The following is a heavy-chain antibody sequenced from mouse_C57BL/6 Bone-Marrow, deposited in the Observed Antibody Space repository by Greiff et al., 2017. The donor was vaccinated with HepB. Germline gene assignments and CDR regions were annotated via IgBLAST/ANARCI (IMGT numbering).Heavy chain of an antibody. V-gene: IGHV5-4*01. J-gene: IGHJ1*03. CDR3: ARDPTVVATNFDV. CDR2: ISDGGSYT. Sequence: EVMLVESGGGLVKPGGSLKLSCAASGFTFSSYAMSWVRQTPEKRLEWVATISDGGSYTYYPDNVKGRFTISRDNAKNNLYLQMSHLKSEDTAMYYCARDPTVVATNFDVWGTGTTVTVSS. D-gene: IGHD1-1*01. CDR1: GFTFSSYA.